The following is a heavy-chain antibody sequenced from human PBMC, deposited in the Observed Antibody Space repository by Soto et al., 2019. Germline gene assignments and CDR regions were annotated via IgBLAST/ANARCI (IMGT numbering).Heavy chain of an antibody. D-gene: IGHD5-12*01. Sequence: SETLSLTCTVSGGSISSGGYYWSWIRQHPGKGLEWIGYIYYSGSTYYNPSLKSRVTISVDTSKNQFSLYLQMNSLRAEDTALYYCANNLRGYRGYGGFDHWGQGTLVTVSS. CDR3: ANNLRGYRGYGGFDH. J-gene: IGHJ4*02. CDR2: IYYSGST. V-gene: IGHV4-31*03. CDR1: GGSISSGGYY.